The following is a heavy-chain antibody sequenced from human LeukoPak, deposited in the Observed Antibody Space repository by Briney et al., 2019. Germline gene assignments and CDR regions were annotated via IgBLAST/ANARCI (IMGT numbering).Heavy chain of an antibody. CDR3: ARDTSGSSTGLIDA. V-gene: IGHV3-74*01. CDR2: IKTDGSIT. D-gene: IGHD1-26*01. J-gene: IGHJ5*02. Sequence: PGGSLRLSCVASGFGFSNFWMHWVRQAPGKGLEWVSRIKTDGSITAYADSVKGRFTISRDNAKNTLYLHMNNLKGQATAVYYSARDTSGSSTGLIDAWGQGTLVTVSS. CDR1: GFGFSNFW.